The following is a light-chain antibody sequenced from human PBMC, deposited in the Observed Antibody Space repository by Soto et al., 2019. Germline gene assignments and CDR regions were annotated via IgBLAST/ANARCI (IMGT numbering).Light chain of an antibody. Sequence: EIVMTQSPATLSMSPGETATLSCRASQSVSDNLAWYQQKPGQAPRLLIYGASTRATGIPARFSGSGSGTEFTLTISSLQSEDFAVYYCQQYNNWPAITFGQGTRLEIK. V-gene: IGKV3-15*01. CDR1: QSVSDN. CDR2: GAS. CDR3: QQYNNWPAIT. J-gene: IGKJ5*01.